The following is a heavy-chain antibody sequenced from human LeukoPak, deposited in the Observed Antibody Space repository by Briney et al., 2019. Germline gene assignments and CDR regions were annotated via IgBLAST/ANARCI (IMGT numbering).Heavy chain of an antibody. J-gene: IGHJ4*02. D-gene: IGHD4-23*01. CDR2: MNQDGSEK. V-gene: IGHV3-7*01. CDR3: ARESTAVIPGY. CDR1: GFTFSSFW. Sequence: GGSLRLSCAASGFTFSSFWMDWVRQAPGKGLEWVANMNQDGSEKNYVDSVEGRFTISRDNAKNSLYLQMDSLTAEDTAVYYCARESTAVIPGYWGQGTLVTVSS.